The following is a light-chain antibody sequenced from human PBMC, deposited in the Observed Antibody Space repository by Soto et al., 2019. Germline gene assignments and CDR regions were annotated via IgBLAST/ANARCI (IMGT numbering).Light chain of an antibody. V-gene: IGLV2-18*02. Sequence: QSALTHPPSVSGSPGQSVTISCSRTSVDGGNSYNRVSWYQQLPGTAPKLLIYEVRTRPSGVPDRFSASKSGNTASLTISGLQAEDEADYYCSSFTSSSTWVFGGGTKLTVL. CDR2: EVR. J-gene: IGLJ3*02. CDR1: SVDGGNSYNR. CDR3: SSFTSSSTWV.